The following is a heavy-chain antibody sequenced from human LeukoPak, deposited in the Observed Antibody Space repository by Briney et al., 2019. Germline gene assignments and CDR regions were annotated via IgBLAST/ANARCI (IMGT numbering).Heavy chain of an antibody. Sequence: GGSLRLSCAASGFTFSSYAMHWVRQAPGKGLEWVAVISYDGSNKYYADSVKGRFTISRDNSKNTLYLQMNSLRAEDTAVYYCASEIAWEPIDHWGQGTLVTVSS. CDR2: ISYDGSNK. V-gene: IGHV3-30-3*01. D-gene: IGHD1-26*01. CDR3: ASEIAWEPIDH. J-gene: IGHJ4*02. CDR1: GFTFSSYA.